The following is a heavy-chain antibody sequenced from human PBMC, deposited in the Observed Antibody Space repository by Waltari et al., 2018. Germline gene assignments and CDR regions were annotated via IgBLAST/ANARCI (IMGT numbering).Heavy chain of an antibody. V-gene: IGHV4-39*07. Sequence: QLQLQESGPGLVKPSETLSLTCTVSGGSISSSSYYWGWIRQPPGKGLEWIGSVYYRGINTYTPAIQMRVTLSVDTSKNQFSLKLSSATAAATAVYDCARVISYYYDSSGDRYDFDYWGQGTLVTVSS. CDR3: ARVISYYYDSSGDRYDFDY. D-gene: IGHD3-22*01. J-gene: IGHJ4*02. CDR1: GGSISSSSYY. CDR2: VYYRGIN.